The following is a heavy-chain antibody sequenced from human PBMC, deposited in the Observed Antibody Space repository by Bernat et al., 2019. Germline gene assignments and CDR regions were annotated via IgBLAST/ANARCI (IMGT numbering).Heavy chain of an antibody. D-gene: IGHD6-19*01. V-gene: IGHV3-30*01. CDR1: GFTFSSYA. CDR3: AREAISQWLVGAFDI. Sequence: QVQLVESGGGVVQPGRSLRLSCAASGFTFSSYAMHWVRQAPGKGLEWVAVISYDGSNKYYAKSVKGRFTISRDNSKNTLYLQMNSLRAEDTAVYYCAREAISQWLVGAFDIWGQGTMVTVSS. J-gene: IGHJ3*02. CDR2: ISYDGSNK.